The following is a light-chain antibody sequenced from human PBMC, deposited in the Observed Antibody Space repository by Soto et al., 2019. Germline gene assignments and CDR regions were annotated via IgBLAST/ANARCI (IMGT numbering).Light chain of an antibody. CDR3: QQRSDWPIT. Sequence: EIVLTQSPATLSLSPGERDTLSCRASQTVYRYLAWYQQKPGQAPRLLIYDASNRATGITARFSGSGSGTDFTLTVSSEEPEDIAVYYCQQRSDWPITFGQGTRLEIK. CDR2: DAS. J-gene: IGKJ5*01. CDR1: QTVYRY. V-gene: IGKV3-11*01.